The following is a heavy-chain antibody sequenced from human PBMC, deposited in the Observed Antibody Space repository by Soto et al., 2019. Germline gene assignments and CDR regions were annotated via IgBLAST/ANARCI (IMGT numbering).Heavy chain of an antibody. CDR2: IWYDGSNK. CDR3: ARPRITMVRGVIRTYYYYGMDV. D-gene: IGHD3-10*01. Sequence: QVQLVESGGGVVQPGRSLRLSCAASGLTFSSYGMHWVRQAPGKGLEWVAVIWYDGSNKYYADSVKGRFTISRDNSKNTLYLQMNSLRAEDTAVYYCARPRITMVRGVIRTYYYYGMDVWGQGTTVTVSS. CDR1: GLTFSSYG. V-gene: IGHV3-33*01. J-gene: IGHJ6*02.